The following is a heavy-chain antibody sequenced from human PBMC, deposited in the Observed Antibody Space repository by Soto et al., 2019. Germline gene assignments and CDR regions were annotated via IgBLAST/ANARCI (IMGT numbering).Heavy chain of an antibody. CDR3: ARIDDPRYYYYYGMDV. Sequence: GASVKVSCKASGGTFSSYAISWVRQAPGQGLEWMGGIIPIFGTANYAQKFQGRVTITADKSTSTAYMELSSLRSEDTAVYYCARIDDPRYYYYYGMDVWGQGTTVTVSS. J-gene: IGHJ6*02. CDR1: GGTFSSYA. CDR2: IIPIFGTA. V-gene: IGHV1-69*06.